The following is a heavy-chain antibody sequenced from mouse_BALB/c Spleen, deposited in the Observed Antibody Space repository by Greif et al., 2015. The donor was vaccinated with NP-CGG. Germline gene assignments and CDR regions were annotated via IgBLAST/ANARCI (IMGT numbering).Heavy chain of an antibody. CDR1: GYTFTSYV. J-gene: IGHJ4*01. V-gene: IGHV1-14*01. CDR3: ARYNYRYDGPPYAMDY. Sequence: EVQLQQSGPELVKPGASVKMSCKASGYTFTSYVMHWVKQKPGQGLEWIGYINPYNDGTKYNEKFKGKATLTSDKSSSTAYMELSSLTSEDSAVYYCARYNYRYDGPPYAMDYWGQGTSVTVSS. CDR2: INPYNDGT. D-gene: IGHD2-14*01.